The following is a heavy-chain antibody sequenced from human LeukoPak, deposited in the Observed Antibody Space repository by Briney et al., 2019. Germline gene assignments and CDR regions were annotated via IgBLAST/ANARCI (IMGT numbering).Heavy chain of an antibody. CDR2: MSADSATT. J-gene: IGHJ4*02. Sequence: GGSLRLSCAASGFTFSNAWMNWVRQAPGKGLEWVSVMSADSATTFYADSVKGRFTISRDNAKNTVFLQMSSLRAEDTALYYCARKSASGNYPLDYWGQGTLVTVSS. V-gene: IGHV3-23*01. CDR1: GFTFSNAW. CDR3: ARKSASGNYPLDY. D-gene: IGHD3-10*01.